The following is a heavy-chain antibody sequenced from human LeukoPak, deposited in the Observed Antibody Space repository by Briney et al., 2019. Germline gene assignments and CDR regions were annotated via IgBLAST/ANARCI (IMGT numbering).Heavy chain of an antibody. CDR1: GGTFSSYA. J-gene: IGHJ4*02. Sequence: ASVKVSCKASGGTFSSYAISWVRQAPGQGLEWMGGIIPIFGTANYAQKFQGRVTITADESTSTAYMELSSLGSEDTAVYYCARASEIVATIRRYYFDYWGQGTLVTVSS. CDR3: ARASEIVATIRRYYFDY. CDR2: IIPIFGTA. V-gene: IGHV1-69*13. D-gene: IGHD5-12*01.